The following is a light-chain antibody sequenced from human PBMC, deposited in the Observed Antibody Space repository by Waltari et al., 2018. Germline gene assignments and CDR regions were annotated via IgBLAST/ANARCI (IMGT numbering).Light chain of an antibody. Sequence: DIQMTQSPSTLSASVGDSVTITCRASQKMNSWLAWHQQRPGKAPKLLIYKASSLESGVPSRFSGSGSGTEFALTISRLQPDEFAAYYCLQYNSEPRTFGQGSKVEV. J-gene: IGKJ1*01. CDR2: KAS. V-gene: IGKV1-5*03. CDR1: QKMNSW. CDR3: LQYNSEPRT.